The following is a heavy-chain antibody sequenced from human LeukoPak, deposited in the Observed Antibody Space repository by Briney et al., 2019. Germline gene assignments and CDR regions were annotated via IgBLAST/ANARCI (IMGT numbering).Heavy chain of an antibody. CDR3: ARDRITVGATRGPGYFDY. J-gene: IGHJ4*02. V-gene: IGHV3-48*04. CDR2: ISSSSSII. CDR1: GFTFSTYS. D-gene: IGHD1-26*01. Sequence: GGSLRLSCAASGFTFSTYSMNWVRQAPGKGLEWVSYISSSSSIINYAESVRGRFTISRDNAKNSLYLQMNSLRAEDTAVYYCARDRITVGATRGPGYFDYWGQGTLVTVSS.